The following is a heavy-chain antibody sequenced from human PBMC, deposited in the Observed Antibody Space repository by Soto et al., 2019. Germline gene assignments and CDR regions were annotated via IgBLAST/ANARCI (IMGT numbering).Heavy chain of an antibody. Sequence: SETLSLTCTVSGGSVSSGIYYWSWIRQPPGKGLELIGYIYYSGSTNYNPSLKSRVTISVDTSKNQFSLKLSSVTTADTAVYYCARVGYNERSDYLSIWFDHWGQGTLVTVSS. J-gene: IGHJ5*02. CDR3: ARVGYNERSDYLSIWFDH. CDR1: GGSVSSGIYY. CDR2: IYYSGST. V-gene: IGHV4-61*01. D-gene: IGHD1-20*01.